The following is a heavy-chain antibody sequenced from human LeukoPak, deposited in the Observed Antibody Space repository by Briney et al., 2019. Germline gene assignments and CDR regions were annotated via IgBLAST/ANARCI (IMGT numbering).Heavy chain of an antibody. V-gene: IGHV3-11*01. D-gene: IGHD3-16*02. CDR3: ARDRSHDYYGMDV. J-gene: IGHJ6*02. CDR2: ISSSGSTI. Sequence: GGSLRLTCAASGFTFSDYYMSWIRQAPGKGLEWVSYISSSGSTIYYADSVKGRFTISRDNAKNSLYLQMNSLRAEDTAVYYCARDRSHDYYGMDVWGQGTTVTVSS. CDR1: GFTFSDYY.